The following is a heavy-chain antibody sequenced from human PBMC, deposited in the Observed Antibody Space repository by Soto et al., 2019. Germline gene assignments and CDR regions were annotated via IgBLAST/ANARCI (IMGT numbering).Heavy chain of an antibody. CDR2: IYHSGST. CDR1: GYSISTGFN. Sequence: SETLSLTCAVSGYSISTGFNWGWIRQPPGKGLEWIGSIYHSGSTYYNLSLKSRVTISADTSKNQISLKLISVTAADTALYYCARDWGTGFYHFDYWGQGTPVTVSS. V-gene: IGHV4-38-2*02. CDR3: ARDWGTGFYHFDY. J-gene: IGHJ4*02. D-gene: IGHD6-19*01.